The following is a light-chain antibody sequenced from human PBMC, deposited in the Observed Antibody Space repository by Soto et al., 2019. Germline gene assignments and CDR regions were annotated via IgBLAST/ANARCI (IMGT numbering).Light chain of an antibody. CDR3: ISYKIDDTFV. J-gene: IGLJ1*01. Sequence: QSALTQPASVSGSPGQSITISCAGTRSDIGASNSVSWYQHLPGRSPTLIIYEATNRPSGVSERFSGSKAGDTASLTISGLQADDASEYFCISYKIDDTFVFGGGTKVTVL. CDR2: EAT. V-gene: IGLV2-14*01. CDR1: RSDIGASNS.